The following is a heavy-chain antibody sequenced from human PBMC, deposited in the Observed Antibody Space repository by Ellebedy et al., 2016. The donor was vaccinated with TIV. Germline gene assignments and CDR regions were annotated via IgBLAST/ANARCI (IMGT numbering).Heavy chain of an antibody. CDR3: ARLGRAGYYNAPGDY. CDR1: GYTFISYW. V-gene: IGHV5-51*01. Sequence: GESLKISXKGSGYTFISYWIGWVRQMPGKGLEWMGVIYPGDSDTRYSPSFQGQVTISADKSINTAYLQWSSLEASDTAIYYCARLGRAGYYNAPGDYWGQGTLVTVSS. D-gene: IGHD3-9*01. J-gene: IGHJ4*02. CDR2: IYPGDSDT.